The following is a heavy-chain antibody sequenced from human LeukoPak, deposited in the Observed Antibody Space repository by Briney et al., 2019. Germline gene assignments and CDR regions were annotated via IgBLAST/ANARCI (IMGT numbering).Heavy chain of an antibody. D-gene: IGHD4-17*01. CDR1: GFTFSNAW. J-gene: IGHJ4*02. CDR2: IYSGGGT. V-gene: IGHV3-66*01. Sequence: GGSLRLSCAASGFTFSNAWMSWVRQAPGKGLEWVSLIYSGGGTYYADSVKGRFTISRDNSRNTLYLQMNSLRVDDTAVYYCARGFRSVTTWGYFDYWGQGALVTVSS. CDR3: ARGFRSVTTWGYFDY.